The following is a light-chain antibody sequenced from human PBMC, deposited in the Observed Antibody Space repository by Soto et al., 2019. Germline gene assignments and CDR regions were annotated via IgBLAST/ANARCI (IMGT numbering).Light chain of an antibody. J-gene: IGKJ2*01. Sequence: DVVMTQSPLSLPVTLGQPASISCRSSQSLVYSDGHTYLNWCQQRPGQSPRRLIYEVSNRDSGVPDRFSGSGSGTDFTLKISRVEAEDVGVYYCMQGTLWPRTFGQGTKLEIK. CDR1: QSLVYSDGHTY. CDR3: MQGTLWPRT. V-gene: IGKV2-30*01. CDR2: EVS.